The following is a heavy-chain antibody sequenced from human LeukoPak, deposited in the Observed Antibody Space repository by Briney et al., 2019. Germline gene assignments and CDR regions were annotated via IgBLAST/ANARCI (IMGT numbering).Heavy chain of an antibody. CDR2: INPNSGGT. V-gene: IGHV1-2*02. D-gene: IGHD6-13*01. J-gene: IGHJ6*03. CDR1: GYTFTGYY. Sequence: GASVKVSCKASGYTFTGYYMHWVRQAPGQGLEWMGWINPNSGGTNYAQKFQGRVTMTRDTPISTAYMELSRLRSDDTAVYYCARDWVSSHYYYYMDVWGKGTTVTVSS. CDR3: ARDWVSSHYYYYMDV.